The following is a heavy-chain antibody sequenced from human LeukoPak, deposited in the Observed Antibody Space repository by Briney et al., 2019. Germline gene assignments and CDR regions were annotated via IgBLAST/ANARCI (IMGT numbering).Heavy chain of an antibody. J-gene: IGHJ5*02. V-gene: IGHV1-18*01. CDR1: GYTFTIYG. D-gene: IGHD3-10*01. CDR2: ISAYNGNT. Sequence: ASVTVSCTASGYTFTIYGISWVRQAPGQGLEWMGWISAYNGNTNYAQKLQGRVTMTTDTSTSTAYMELRSLRSDDTAVYYCARPLYYYGSGSYYNRVWFDPWGQGTLVTVSS. CDR3: ARPLYYYGSGSYYNRVWFDP.